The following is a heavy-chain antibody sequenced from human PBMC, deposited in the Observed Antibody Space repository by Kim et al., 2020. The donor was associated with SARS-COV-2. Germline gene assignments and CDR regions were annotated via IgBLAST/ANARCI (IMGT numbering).Heavy chain of an antibody. V-gene: IGHV4-39*01. J-gene: IGHJ6*03. D-gene: IGHD2-2*01. Sequence: LKRRVTITVDTSKNQFSLKLSSVTAADTAGYYCARHIHQYRYYCYYMDVWGKGTTVTVSS. CDR3: ARHIHQYRYYCYYMDV.